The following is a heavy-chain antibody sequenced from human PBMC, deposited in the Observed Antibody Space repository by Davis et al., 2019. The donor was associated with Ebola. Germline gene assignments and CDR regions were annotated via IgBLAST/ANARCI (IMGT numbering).Heavy chain of an antibody. CDR1: GYTFTGYY. CDR2: INAGNGNT. D-gene: IGHD2-15*01. J-gene: IGHJ6*02. CDR3: ARDLRGGSCYS. Sequence: ASVKVSCKASGYTFTGYYMHWVRQAPGQGLEWMGWINAGNGNTKYSQKFQGRVTITRDTSASTAYMELSSLRSEDTAVYYCARDLRGGSCYSWGQGTTVTVSS. V-gene: IGHV1-3*01.